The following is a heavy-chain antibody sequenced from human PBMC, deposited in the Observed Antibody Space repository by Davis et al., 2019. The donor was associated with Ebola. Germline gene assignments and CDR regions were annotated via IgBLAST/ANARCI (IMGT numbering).Heavy chain of an antibody. CDR3: ARGRLDLYYYHYGMDV. CDR2: IIPILGIA. D-gene: IGHD1-1*01. V-gene: IGHV1-69*04. J-gene: IGHJ6*02. CDR1: GGTFSSYA. Sequence: SVKVSCKASGGTFSSYAISWVRQAPGQGLEWMGRIIPILGIANYAQKFQSRVTITADKSTSTAYMELSSLRSEDTAVYYCARGRLDLYYYHYGMDVWGQGTTVTVSS.